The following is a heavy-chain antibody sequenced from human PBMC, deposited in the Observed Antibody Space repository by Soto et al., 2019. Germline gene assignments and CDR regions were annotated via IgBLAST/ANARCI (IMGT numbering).Heavy chain of an antibody. Sequence: GASVKVSCKVSGNTFSSYTISWVRQAPGQRLEWMGRIIPILGTTKYAQKFQGRVTITADKSTSTAYMELSSLTSDDTAVYYCATDNGDKTYYFYGMHVWG. V-gene: IGHV1-69*08. CDR1: GNTFSSYT. D-gene: IGHD4-17*01. CDR3: ATDNGDKTYYFYGMHV. CDR2: IIPILGTT. J-gene: IGHJ6*02.